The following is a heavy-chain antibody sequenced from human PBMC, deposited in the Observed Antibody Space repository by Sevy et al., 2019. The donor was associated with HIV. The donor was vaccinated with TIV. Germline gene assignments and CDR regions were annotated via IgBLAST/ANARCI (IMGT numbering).Heavy chain of an antibody. Sequence: GESLKISCKGSGYTFTSYWISWVRQMPGKGLEWMGRIDPSDSYTHYNPSFQGHVTISVDKSINTAYLQWSSLKASDTAMYYCARTGDSSGRDNCFDTWGQGTLVTVSS. CDR1: GYTFTSYW. V-gene: IGHV5-10-1*01. CDR3: ARTGDSSGRDNCFDT. D-gene: IGHD3-22*01. J-gene: IGHJ5*02. CDR2: IDPSDSYT.